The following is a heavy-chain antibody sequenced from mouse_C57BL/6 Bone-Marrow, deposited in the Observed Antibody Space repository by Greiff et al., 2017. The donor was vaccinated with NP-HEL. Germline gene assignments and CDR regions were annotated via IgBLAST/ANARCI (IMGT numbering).Heavy chain of an antibody. D-gene: IGHD2-2*01. V-gene: IGHV5-17*01. CDR2: ISSGSSTI. Sequence: EVKLVESGGGLVKPGGSPKLSCAASGFTFSDYGMHWVRQAPEKGLEWVAYISSGSSTIYYADTVKGRFNISRDNAKNTLFLQMTSLRSEDTAMYYCARPGYDGGTLYYFDYWGQGTTLTVSS. CDR1: GFTFSDYG. CDR3: ARPGYDGGTLYYFDY. J-gene: IGHJ2*01.